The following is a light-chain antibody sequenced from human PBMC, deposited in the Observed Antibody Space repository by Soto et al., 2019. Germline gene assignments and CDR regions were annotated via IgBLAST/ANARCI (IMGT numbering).Light chain of an antibody. CDR2: DTS. V-gene: IGKV3-11*01. Sequence: ETVLTQSPATLSLSPGERATISCRASQSASKYLAWYQQKPGQAPRLLIYDTSNRATGVPARFSGSGSGTDFTLTISSLEPEDFAVYYCQHRSSWPLTFGGGTKVEIK. J-gene: IGKJ4*01. CDR3: QHRSSWPLT. CDR1: QSASKY.